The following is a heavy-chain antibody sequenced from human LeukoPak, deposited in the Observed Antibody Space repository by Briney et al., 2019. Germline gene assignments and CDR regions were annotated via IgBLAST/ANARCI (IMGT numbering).Heavy chain of an antibody. J-gene: IGHJ4*02. D-gene: IGHD4-17*01. V-gene: IGHV3-48*02. CDR1: GFTFSSYS. CDR3: ARDRDSGDYTAAPGDY. Sequence: GSLILSCAASGFTFSSYSMNWVRQAPGKGLEWISYISSSGSTINYADSVKGRFTISRDSAKNSLYLQMNSLRDEDTAVYYCARDRDSGDYTAAPGDYWGQGTLVTVSS. CDR2: ISSSGSTI.